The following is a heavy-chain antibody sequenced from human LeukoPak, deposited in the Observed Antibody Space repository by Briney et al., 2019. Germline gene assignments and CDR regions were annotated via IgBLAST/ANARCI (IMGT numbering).Heavy chain of an antibody. CDR3: ARESGGDLGEAFDI. CDR1: GFTFSTYA. CDR2: IGGSSTSL. V-gene: IGHV3-21*01. D-gene: IGHD1-26*01. Sequence: PGGSLRLSCAASGFTFSTYAMNWVRQAPGEGLEWVSSIGGSSTSLYYADSLKGRFTISRDNAKNSLYLQLNSLRAEDTAVYYCARESGGDLGEAFDIWSQGTMVTVSS. J-gene: IGHJ3*02.